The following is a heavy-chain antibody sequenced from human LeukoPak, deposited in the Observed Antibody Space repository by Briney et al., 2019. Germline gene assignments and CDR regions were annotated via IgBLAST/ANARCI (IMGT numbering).Heavy chain of an antibody. Sequence: PGGSLRPSCAASGFTFSSFWMSWVRHAAGKGLGWVANIKQDGSEKYYVDSVKGRFTISRDNAKNSLYLQMNSLRAEDTAVYYCARARYDSRTEVYWGQGTLVTVSS. CDR2: IKQDGSEK. CDR1: GFTFSSFW. J-gene: IGHJ4*02. V-gene: IGHV3-7*01. CDR3: ARARYDSRTEVY. D-gene: IGHD3-22*01.